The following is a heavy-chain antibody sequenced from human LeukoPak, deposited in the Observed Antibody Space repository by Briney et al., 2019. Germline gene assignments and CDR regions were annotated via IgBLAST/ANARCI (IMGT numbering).Heavy chain of an antibody. CDR2: IIPILGIA. CDR3: ITPXGYXSXASXRHGMDV. V-gene: IGHV1-69*04. Sequence: SVKVSCKASGGTFSSYAISWVRQAPGQGLEWMGRIIPILGIANYAQKFQGRVTSTADKSTSTAYMELSSLRSEDTAVYYCITPXGYXSXASXRHGMDVWGQGTTVIVS. J-gene: IGHJ6*02. CDR1: GGTFSSYA. D-gene: IGHD2-2*01.